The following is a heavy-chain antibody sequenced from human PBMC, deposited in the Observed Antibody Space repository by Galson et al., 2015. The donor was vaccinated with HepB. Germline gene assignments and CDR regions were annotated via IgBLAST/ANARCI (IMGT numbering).Heavy chain of an antibody. CDR2: IFSSDEK. Sequence: PALVKPTQTLTLTCTVSGFSLSNARMGVSWIRQPPGKALEWLAHIFSSDEKSYSTSLKSRLTISKDTSKSQVVLTMTNMDPVDTATYYCARGTGYSSGWVTFDYWGQGTLVTVSS. CDR1: GFSLSNARMG. J-gene: IGHJ4*02. D-gene: IGHD6-19*01. V-gene: IGHV2-26*01. CDR3: ARGTGYSSGWVTFDY.